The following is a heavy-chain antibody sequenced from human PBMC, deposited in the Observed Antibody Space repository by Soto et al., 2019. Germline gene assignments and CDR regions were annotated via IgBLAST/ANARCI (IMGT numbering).Heavy chain of an antibody. Sequence: QVQLVESGGGVVQPGRSLRLSCAASGFTFSSYGMHWVRQAPGKGLEWVAVIWYDGSNKYYADSVKGRFTISRDNSKNTLYLQMNSLRAEDTAVYYCAREAYYCDSSGYQHAFDIWGQGTMVTVSS. D-gene: IGHD3-22*01. CDR2: IWYDGSNK. J-gene: IGHJ3*02. CDR1: GFTFSSYG. CDR3: AREAYYCDSSGYQHAFDI. V-gene: IGHV3-33*01.